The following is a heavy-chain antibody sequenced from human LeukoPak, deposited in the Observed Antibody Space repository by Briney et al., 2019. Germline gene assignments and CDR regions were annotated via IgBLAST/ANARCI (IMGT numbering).Heavy chain of an antibody. V-gene: IGHV3-7*01. J-gene: IGHJ4*02. CDR1: GFTFINYW. Sequence: QSGGSLRLSCAASGFTFINYWMSWVRQAPGKGLEWVANIKQDGSDKNYVDSVKGRFTISRDNAKNSLYLQMNSLRAEDTAVYYCARSVPYFDYWGQGTLVTVSS. D-gene: IGHD2-2*01. CDR3: ARSVPYFDY. CDR2: IKQDGSDK.